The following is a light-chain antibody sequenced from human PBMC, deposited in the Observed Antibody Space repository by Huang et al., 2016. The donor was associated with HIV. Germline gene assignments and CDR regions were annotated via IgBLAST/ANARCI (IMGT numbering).Light chain of an antibody. J-gene: IGKJ4*01. V-gene: IGKV3-11*01. CDR1: HSVCHY. CDR2: GAS. Sequence: IVLTQSPASLSLSPGERATLSCRASHSVCHYLAWYQHKPGQPPRLRIYGASRRATDIPTRFNGTGSGTDFTLTISSLETEDSAVYYCQESDTWPRLTLGGGTKVEIK. CDR3: QESDTWPRLT.